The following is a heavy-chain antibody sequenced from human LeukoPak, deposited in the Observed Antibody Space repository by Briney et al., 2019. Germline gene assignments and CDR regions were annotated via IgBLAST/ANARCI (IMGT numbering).Heavy chain of an antibody. CDR1: GFTFNDYA. D-gene: IGHD2-15*01. Sequence: PGGSLRLSCAASGFTFNDYAMYWVRQAPGKGLEWVTLISYDGYDKSYADSVRGRFTISRDNAKNSLYLQMNSLRAEDTAVYYCARDLRWDCSGGSCHEAPSPLGFGWGQGTLVTVSS. J-gene: IGHJ4*02. V-gene: IGHV3-30-3*01. CDR2: ISYDGYDK. CDR3: ARDLRWDCSGGSCHEAPSPLGFG.